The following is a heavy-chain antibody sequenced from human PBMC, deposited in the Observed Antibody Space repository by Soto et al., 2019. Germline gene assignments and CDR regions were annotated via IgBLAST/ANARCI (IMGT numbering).Heavy chain of an antibody. J-gene: IGHJ6*03. V-gene: IGHV4-59*01. CDR1: GGSISSYY. CDR2: IYYSGST. CDR3: ARVTVTTTDYYYYYMDV. D-gene: IGHD4-17*01. Sequence: SETLSLTCTVSGGSISSYYWSWIRQPPGKGLEWIGYIYYSGSTNYNPSLKSRVTISVDTSKNQFSLKLSSVTAADTAVYYCARVTVTTTDYYYYYMDVWGKGTTVTVSS.